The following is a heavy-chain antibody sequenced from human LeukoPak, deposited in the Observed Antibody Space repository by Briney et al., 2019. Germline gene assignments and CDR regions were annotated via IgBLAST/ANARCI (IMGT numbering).Heavy chain of an antibody. Sequence: GGSLRLSCAASGFIFSNYAMTWVRQAPGKGLEWVSSISGNAGSTYYIDSVKGRFTISRDNSKNTLFLQMNSLRAEDTGMYYCAKYGAPGWSGYCDYWGQGTLVTVSS. CDR2: ISGNAGST. J-gene: IGHJ4*02. CDR3: AKYGAPGWSGYCDY. V-gene: IGHV3-23*01. D-gene: IGHD4/OR15-4a*01. CDR1: GFIFSNYA.